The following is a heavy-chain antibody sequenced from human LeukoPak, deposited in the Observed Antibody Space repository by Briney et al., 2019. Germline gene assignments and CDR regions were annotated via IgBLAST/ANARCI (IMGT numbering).Heavy chain of an antibody. Sequence: SETLSLTCIVSGGSISSSNYYWGWIRQSPGKGLEWIGSIYSRGSTYYNPSLKSRVIVSSDMSKNQFSLMLNSVTAADTAVYYCARAPDYYDGSDAFDIWGQGTMVTVSS. V-gene: IGHV4-39*07. CDR2: IYSRGST. CDR3: ARAPDYYDGSDAFDI. CDR1: GGSISSSNYY. D-gene: IGHD3-22*01. J-gene: IGHJ3*02.